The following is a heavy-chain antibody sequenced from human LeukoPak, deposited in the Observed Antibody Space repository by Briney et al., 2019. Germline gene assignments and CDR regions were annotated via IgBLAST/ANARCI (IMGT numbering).Heavy chain of an antibody. CDR2: ISGSGGST. CDR1: GFTFSSYA. Sequence: GGSLRLSCAASGFTFSSYAMSWVRQAPGNGLEWVSAISGSGGSTFYADSVKGRFTISRDNSKNTLYLQMNSLRAEDTAVYYCARDPFGPPPQLADQKETDYWGQGTLVTVSS. V-gene: IGHV3-23*01. J-gene: IGHJ4*02. CDR3: ARDPFGPPPQLADQKETDY. D-gene: IGHD6-19*01.